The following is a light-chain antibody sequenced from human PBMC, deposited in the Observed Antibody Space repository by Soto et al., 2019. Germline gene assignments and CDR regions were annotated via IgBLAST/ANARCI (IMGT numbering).Light chain of an antibody. CDR2: GAS. Sequence: EIGIMQSPATVSVSPGERATLSCGASQSVSSNLAWYQQKPGQAPRLLIYGASTRATGIPARFSGSRSGTEFTLTISSLQSEDFAVYYCQQYNNWRGTFGQGTKVEIK. CDR3: QQYNNWRGT. CDR1: QSVSSN. V-gene: IGKV3-15*01. J-gene: IGKJ1*01.